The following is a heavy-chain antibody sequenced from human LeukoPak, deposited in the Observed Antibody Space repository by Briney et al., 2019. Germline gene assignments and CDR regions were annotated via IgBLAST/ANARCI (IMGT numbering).Heavy chain of an antibody. V-gene: IGHV1-46*01. D-gene: IGHD6-13*01. CDR3: ARSFGASQQYSSSWYYYYMDV. CDR2: INPSDGST. Sequence: GASVKVSCKASGYTFSNYYMHWVRQAPGQGLEWMGIINPSDGSTSYAQKFQGRVTMTRDMSTSTVYVELSSLRSDDTAVYYCARSFGASQQYSSSWYYYYMDVWGKGTTVTVSS. J-gene: IGHJ6*03. CDR1: GYTFSNYY.